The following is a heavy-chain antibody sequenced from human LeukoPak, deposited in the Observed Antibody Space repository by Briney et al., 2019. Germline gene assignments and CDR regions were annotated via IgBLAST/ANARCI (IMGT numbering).Heavy chain of an antibody. CDR3: AKRDGYNSNYFDY. CDR2: ISGGGAST. J-gene: IGHJ4*02. CDR1: GFTFSSYA. Sequence: GGSLRLSCAASGFTFSSYAMGWVRQAPGKGLEWVSAISGGGASTYYADSVKGRFTISRDNSKNTLYLQMNSLRAEDTAVYYCAKRDGYNSNYFDYWGQGTLVTVSS. V-gene: IGHV3-23*01. D-gene: IGHD5-24*01.